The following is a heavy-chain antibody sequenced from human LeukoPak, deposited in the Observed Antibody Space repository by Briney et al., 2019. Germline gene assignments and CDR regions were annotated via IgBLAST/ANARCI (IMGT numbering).Heavy chain of an antibody. V-gene: IGHV3-7*01. CDR1: GFTFNAYH. D-gene: IGHD3-3*01. CDR2: IKQDGSEK. Sequence: GGSLRLSCAASGFTFNAYHMNWVRQTPGKRLEWAANIKQDGSEKKYVDSVKGRFTISRDNAKNSLFLQMDSLRAEDTAVYYCTRARTVGGITIPFDLWGRGTQVTVSS. CDR3: TRARTVGGITIPFDL. J-gene: IGHJ2*01.